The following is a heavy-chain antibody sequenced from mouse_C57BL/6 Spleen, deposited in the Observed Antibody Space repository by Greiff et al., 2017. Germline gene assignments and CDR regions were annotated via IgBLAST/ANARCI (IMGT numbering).Heavy chain of an antibody. Sequence: QVQLQQPGAELVMPGASVKLSCKASGYTFTSYWMHWVKQRPGQGLEWIGEIDPSDSYTNYNQKFKGKSTLTVDKSSSTAYMQLSSLTSEDSAVYYCARCDGYYGGYFDYWGQGTTLTVSS. CDR2: IDPSDSYT. J-gene: IGHJ2*01. CDR1: GYTFTSYW. V-gene: IGHV1-69*01. CDR3: ARCDGYYGGYFDY. D-gene: IGHD2-3*01.